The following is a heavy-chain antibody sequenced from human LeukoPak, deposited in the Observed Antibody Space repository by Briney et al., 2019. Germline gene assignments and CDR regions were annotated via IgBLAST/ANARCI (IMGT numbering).Heavy chain of an antibody. J-gene: IGHJ4*02. CDR3: ARGGSGGDRPIDY. V-gene: IGHV3-48*01. Sequence: PGGSLRLSCAGSGFPFGDCALSWFRQAPGKGLEWLSYISSSSSTIYYADSVKGRFTISRDNAKNSLYLQMNSLRAEDTAVYYCARGGSGGDRPIDYWGQGTLVTVSS. CDR2: ISSSSSTI. CDR1: GFPFGDCA. D-gene: IGHD2-21*02.